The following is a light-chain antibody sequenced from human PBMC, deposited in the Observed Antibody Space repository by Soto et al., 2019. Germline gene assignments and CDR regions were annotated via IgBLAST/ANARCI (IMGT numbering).Light chain of an antibody. J-gene: IGKJ4*01. Sequence: DIQMTQSPSTLSGSVGDRVIITCRASPTISSWLAWYQQKPGKAPKLLIYNASTLKSGVPSRFSGSGSGTEFTLTISSLQPDDFAVYYCQQYGSSPQGLTFGGGTKVDIK. CDR3: QQYGSSPQGLT. CDR1: PTISSW. V-gene: IGKV1-5*03. CDR2: NAS.